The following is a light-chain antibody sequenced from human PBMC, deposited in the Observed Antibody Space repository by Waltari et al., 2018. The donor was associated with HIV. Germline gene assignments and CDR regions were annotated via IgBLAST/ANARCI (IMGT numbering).Light chain of an antibody. J-gene: IGLJ3*02. Sequence: QSVLTQPPSVSGAPGQRVTISCTGGSSNIGAGSAVHWYQQLPGTAPKLLIHYNINRPSGVPDRFSGSRTGTSASLDITGLQAEDEADYYCQSYDTRLSAWVFGGGTKLTVL. V-gene: IGLV1-40*01. CDR3: QSYDTRLSAWV. CDR1: SSNIGAGSA. CDR2: YNI.